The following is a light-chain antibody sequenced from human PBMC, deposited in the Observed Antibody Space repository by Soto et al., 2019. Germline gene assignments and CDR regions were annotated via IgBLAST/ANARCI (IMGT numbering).Light chain of an antibody. CDR3: SSYTSSGSHVV. V-gene: IGLV2-14*03. CDR2: DVS. CDR1: SSDVGGYKY. J-gene: IGLJ2*01. Sequence: QPASVSGSPGQSITISCTGTSSDVGGYKYVSWYQHHPGKAPKLLIYDVSNRPSGGSNRFSGSKSGNTASLTISGLQAEDEADYYCSSYTSSGSHVVFGGGTKLTVL.